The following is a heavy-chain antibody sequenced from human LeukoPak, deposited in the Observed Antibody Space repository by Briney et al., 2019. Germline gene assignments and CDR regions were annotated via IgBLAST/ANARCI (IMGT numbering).Heavy chain of an antibody. CDR2: IYTSGST. V-gene: IGHV4-4*09. CDR1: GGSISSYY. CDR3: ARLRDDDAFDI. Sequence: SETLSLTCTVSGGSISSYYWSWIWQPPGKGLEWIGYIYTSGSTNYNPSLKSRVTISVDTSKNQFSLKLSSVTAADTAAYYCARLRDDDAFDIWGQGTMVTVSS. J-gene: IGHJ3*02.